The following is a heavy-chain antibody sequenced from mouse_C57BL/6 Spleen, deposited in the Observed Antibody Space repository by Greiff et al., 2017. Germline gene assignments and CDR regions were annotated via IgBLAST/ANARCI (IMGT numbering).Heavy chain of an antibody. CDR1: GYSFTGYF. D-gene: IGHD1-1*01. Sequence: VQLQQSGPELVKPGDSVKISCKASGYSFTGYFMNWVMQSHGKSLEWIGRINPYNGDTFYNQKFKGKDTLTVDKSSSTAHMELRSLTSEDSAIYYCARPHYYGSSHYAMDYWGQGTSVTVSA. V-gene: IGHV1-20*01. J-gene: IGHJ4*01. CDR2: INPYNGDT. CDR3: ARPHYYGSSHYAMDY.